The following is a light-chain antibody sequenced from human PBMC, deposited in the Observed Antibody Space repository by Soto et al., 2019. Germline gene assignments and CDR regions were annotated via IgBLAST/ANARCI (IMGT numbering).Light chain of an antibody. CDR2: GAS. CDR1: QSISTY. V-gene: IGKV1-39*01. J-gene: IGKJ2*01. Sequence: DIQMTQSPSSLSASVGDRVTITCRASQSISTYLNWYQQKPGKAPKLLMFGASRLQSGVPSRFSGSGLGTDFTLTISSLQPEDFETYFCQQSYTTPYTFGQGTKLEIK. CDR3: QQSYTTPYT.